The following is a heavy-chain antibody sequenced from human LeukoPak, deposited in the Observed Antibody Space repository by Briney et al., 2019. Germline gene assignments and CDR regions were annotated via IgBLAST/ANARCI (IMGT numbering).Heavy chain of an antibody. V-gene: IGHV4-34*01. J-gene: IGHJ6*02. D-gene: IGHD4-17*01. Sequence: SETLSLTCAVYGGSFSGYYWSWIRQPPGKGLEWIGEINHSGSTNHNSSLKSRVTISVDSSKNQFSLKLSSVTAADTAVYYCARGRGTVTTGYYYGMDVWGQGTTVTVSS. CDR1: GGSFSGYY. CDR2: INHSGST. CDR3: ARGRGTVTTGYYYGMDV.